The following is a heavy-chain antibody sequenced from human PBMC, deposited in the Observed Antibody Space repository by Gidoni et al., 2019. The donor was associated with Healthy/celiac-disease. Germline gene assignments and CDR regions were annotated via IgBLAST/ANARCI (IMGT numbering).Heavy chain of an antibody. CDR3: ASGDGEGRFLEWLVY. CDR2: IYHSGST. CDR1: GGSISSGGYS. D-gene: IGHD3-3*01. Sequence: QLQLQESGSGLVKPSQPLSLPSAVSGGSISSGGYSWSWIRQPPGKGLEGIGYIYHSGSTYYNPSLKSRVTISVDRSKNQFSLKLSSVTAADTAVYYCASGDGEGRFLEWLVYWGQGTLVTVSS. J-gene: IGHJ4*02. V-gene: IGHV4-30-2*01.